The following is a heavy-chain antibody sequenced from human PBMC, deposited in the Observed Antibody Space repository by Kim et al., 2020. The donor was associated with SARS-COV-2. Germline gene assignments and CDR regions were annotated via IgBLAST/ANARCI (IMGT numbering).Heavy chain of an antibody. D-gene: IGHD3-3*01. CDR3: ARAPLTIFGVVIQNFDY. V-gene: IGHV4-31*03. CDR1: VGSISSGGYY. CDR2: IYYSGST. J-gene: IGHJ4*02. Sequence: SETLSLTCTVSVGSISSGGYYWSWIRQHPGKGLEWIGYIYYSGSTYYNPSLKSRVTISVDTSKNQFSLKLSSVTAADTAVYYCARAPLTIFGVVIQNFDYWGQGTLVTVSS.